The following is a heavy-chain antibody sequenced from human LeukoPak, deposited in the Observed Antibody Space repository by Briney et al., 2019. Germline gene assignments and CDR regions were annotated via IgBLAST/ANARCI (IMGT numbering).Heavy chain of an antibody. CDR2: INHSGYT. CDR3: ARHLIVNVGATTIRWFDP. Sequence: PSETLSLTCAVSGVSFDDYYWAWVRQTPGKGLEWIGEINHSGYTNDSPSLKSRVTLSIDTSRKQFSLNLRSVSATDTAVYYCARHLIVNVGATTIRWFDPWGQETLVTVSS. D-gene: IGHD1-26*01. V-gene: IGHV4-34*01. CDR1: GVSFDDYY. J-gene: IGHJ5*02.